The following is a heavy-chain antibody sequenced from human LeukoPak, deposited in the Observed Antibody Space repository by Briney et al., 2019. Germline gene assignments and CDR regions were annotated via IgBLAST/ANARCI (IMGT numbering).Heavy chain of an antibody. CDR2: IRSKAYSYAT. V-gene: IGHV3-73*01. D-gene: IGHD3-10*01. CDR3: TSYGSGTYYRSDY. CDR1: AFIFSGSA. Sequence: GGSLRLSCAASAFIFSGSAMHWVRQASGKGLEWVGRIRSKAYSYATTYAASVKGRFTISRDDSKSTAYLQTNSLKTENTAVYYCTSYGSGTYYRSDYWGQGTLVTVSS. J-gene: IGHJ4*02.